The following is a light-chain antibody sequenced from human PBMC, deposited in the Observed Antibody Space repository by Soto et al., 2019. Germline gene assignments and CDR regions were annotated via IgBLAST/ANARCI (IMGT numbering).Light chain of an antibody. V-gene: IGKV2-28*01. Sequence: DIVMTQSPLSLPVTPGEPASISCRSSQSLLHSNGYNYLDWYLQKPGQSPQLLIYLGSTRSSGVPDRFCGSGSGTDFTLKISRVEAEDVGVYYCMQALQTPLTFGGGTKVEIK. J-gene: IGKJ4*01. CDR2: LGS. CDR1: QSLLHSNGYNY. CDR3: MQALQTPLT.